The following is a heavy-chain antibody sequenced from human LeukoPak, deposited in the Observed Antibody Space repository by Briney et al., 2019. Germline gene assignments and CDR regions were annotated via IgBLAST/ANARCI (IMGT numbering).Heavy chain of an antibody. Sequence: PGGSLRLSCAASGFTFSQYAMHWVRQAPGKGLEWVAIISYDGGNKYYADSVKGRFTISRDNSKNTLYLQMNSLRAEDTAVYYCARDSGYCTSTSCYAWLADYWGQGTPVTVSS. CDR2: ISYDGGNK. CDR3: ARDSGYCTSTSCYAWLADY. D-gene: IGHD2-2*01. V-gene: IGHV3-30*04. CDR1: GFTFSQYA. J-gene: IGHJ4*02.